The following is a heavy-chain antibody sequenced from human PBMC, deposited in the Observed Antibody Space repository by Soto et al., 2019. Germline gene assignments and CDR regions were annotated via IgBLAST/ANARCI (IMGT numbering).Heavy chain of an antibody. CDR1: GGSISSGGYY. D-gene: IGHD3-16*02. CDR2: IYYSGST. J-gene: IGHJ3*02. CDR3: ARDPVSGELSNAFDI. Sequence: QVQLQESGPGLVKPSQTLSLTCTVSGGSISSGGYYWSWIRQHPGKGLEWLGYIYYSGSTYYNPSLKSRVTISVDTSKNQFSLKLSSVTAADTAVYYCARDPVSGELSNAFDIWGQGTMVTVSS. V-gene: IGHV4-31*03.